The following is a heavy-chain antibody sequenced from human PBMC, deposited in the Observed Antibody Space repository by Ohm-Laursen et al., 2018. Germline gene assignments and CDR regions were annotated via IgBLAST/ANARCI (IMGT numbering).Heavy chain of an antibody. CDR2: ITNSQRGHMT. D-gene: IGHD6-19*01. J-gene: IGHJ4*02. V-gene: IGHV3-23*01. CDR3: AKEGEGIFDSSYFFDT. CDR1: GFTFSSYA. Sequence: SLRLSCAASGFTFSSYAMTWVRQAPGKGLEWVSSITNSQRGHMTYYADSVKGRFTISRDNSENTVLLQMSWLRAEDTAVHYCAKEGEGIFDSSYFFDTWGQGALVTVSS.